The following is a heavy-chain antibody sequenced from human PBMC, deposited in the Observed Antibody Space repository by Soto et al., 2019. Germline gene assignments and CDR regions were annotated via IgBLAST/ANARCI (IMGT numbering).Heavy chain of an antibody. J-gene: IGHJ3*02. V-gene: IGHV4-39*01. CDR1: GGSISSSSYY. Sequence: SETLSLTCTVSGGSISSSSYYWGWIRQPPGKGLEWIGSIYYSGSTYYNPSLKSRVTISVDTSKNQFSLKLSSVTAADTAVYYCARTVRGTTGAIWGQGTMVTVSS. CDR3: ARTVRGTTGAI. D-gene: IGHD3-16*01. CDR2: IYYSGST.